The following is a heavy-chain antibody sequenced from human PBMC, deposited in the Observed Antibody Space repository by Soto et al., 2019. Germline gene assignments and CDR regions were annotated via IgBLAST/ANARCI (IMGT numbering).Heavy chain of an antibody. D-gene: IGHD3-22*01. Sequence: GESLKISCRGSGYSFTSYWISWVRQMPGRGLEWSGRIDPSDSYTNYSPSFQGHVTISADKSVNTAYLQWSSLKASDTAMYYCARHRPYDTSGYYPHWGQGTLVTVSS. CDR3: ARHRPYDTSGYYPH. CDR1: GYSFTSYW. CDR2: IDPSDSYT. V-gene: IGHV5-10-1*01. J-gene: IGHJ4*02.